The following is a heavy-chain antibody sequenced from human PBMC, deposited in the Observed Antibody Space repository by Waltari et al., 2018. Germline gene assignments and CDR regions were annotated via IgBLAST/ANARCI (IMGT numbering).Heavy chain of an antibody. J-gene: IGHJ5*02. CDR1: GYTFTSYD. Sequence: QVQLVQSGAEVKKPGASVKVSCKASGYTFTSYDINWVRQATGQGLEWMGGMNPNSGNTGYAQKFQGRVTRTRNTSISTADMELSSLRSEDTAVYYCARGGGIAARPFHNWFDPWGQGTLVTVSS. CDR3: ARGGGIAARPFHNWFDP. V-gene: IGHV1-8*01. CDR2: MNPNSGNT. D-gene: IGHD6-6*01.